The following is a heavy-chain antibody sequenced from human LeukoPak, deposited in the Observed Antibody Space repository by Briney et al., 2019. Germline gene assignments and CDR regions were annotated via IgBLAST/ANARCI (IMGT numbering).Heavy chain of an antibody. CDR2: ISISGTTI. D-gene: IGHD3-22*01. CDR1: GFTFSSFE. CDR3: GRGGGPGYYYNAFDV. J-gene: IGHJ3*01. V-gene: IGHV3-48*03. Sequence: PGGSLRLYCAASGFTFSSFEMNGVRQAAGKVLEWISYISISGTTIYYAYSVKGRFTISRDNAKNSLFLQMNSPRAEDTAVYYCGRGGGPGYYYNAFDVWGQGTMVTVSS.